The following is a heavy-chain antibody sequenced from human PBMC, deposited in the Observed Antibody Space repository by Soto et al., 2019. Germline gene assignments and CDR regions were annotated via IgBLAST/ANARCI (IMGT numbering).Heavy chain of an antibody. Sequence: EVQLVESGGGLVQPGGSLRLSCAASGFTFSSYSMNWVRQAPGKGLEWVSYISSSSSTIYYADSVKGRFTISRDNAKNSLYLQMNSLRDEDTAVYYCARGPPPTYYDFWSGYYDSYFDYWGQGTLVAVSS. V-gene: IGHV3-48*02. CDR2: ISSSSSTI. CDR3: ARGPPPTYYDFWSGYYDSYFDY. D-gene: IGHD3-3*01. CDR1: GFTFSSYS. J-gene: IGHJ4*02.